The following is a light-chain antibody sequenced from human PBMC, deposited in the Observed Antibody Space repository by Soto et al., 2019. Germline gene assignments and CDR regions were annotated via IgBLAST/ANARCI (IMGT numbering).Light chain of an antibody. CDR3: FSYAGSSTYV. CDR2: EGS. V-gene: IGLV2-23*01. Sequence: QSVLTQPASVSGSPGQSITISCAGTSGDVGSYNLVSWYQNHPGKAPKLMIYEGSKRPSGVSNRFSGSKSGNTASLTISGLQAADEADYFCFSYAGSSTYVFGTGTKVTVL. J-gene: IGLJ1*01. CDR1: SGDVGSYNL.